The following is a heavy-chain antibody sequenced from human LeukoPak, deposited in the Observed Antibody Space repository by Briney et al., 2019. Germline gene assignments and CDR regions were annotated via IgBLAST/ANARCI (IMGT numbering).Heavy chain of an antibody. CDR1: GGSISSYY. J-gene: IGHJ6*02. Sequence: SETLSLTCTVSGGSISSYYWSWIRQPAGKGLEWIGRIYTSGSTNYNPSLKSRVTMSVDTSKNQFSLKLSSVTAADTAVYYCARDDRGYCSSTSCYRGGYYYYYGMDVWGQGTTVTVSS. V-gene: IGHV4-4*07. CDR3: ARDDRGYCSSTSCYRGGYYYYYGMDV. D-gene: IGHD2-2*02. CDR2: IYTSGST.